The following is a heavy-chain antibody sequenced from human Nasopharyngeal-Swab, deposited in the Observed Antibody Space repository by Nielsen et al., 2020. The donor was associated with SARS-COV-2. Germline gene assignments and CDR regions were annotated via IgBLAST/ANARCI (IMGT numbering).Heavy chain of an antibody. V-gene: IGHV4-61*02. D-gene: IGHD2-2*02. CDR3: ARDSSRYCSSTSCYNDAFDI. J-gene: IGHJ3*02. Sequence: SETLSLTCTVSGGSISSGSYYWSWIRQPAGKGLEWIGRIYTSGSTNYNPSLKSRVTISVDTSKNQFSLKLSPVTAADTAVYYCARDSSRYCSSTSCYNDAFDIWGQGTMVTVSS. CDR2: IYTSGST. CDR1: GGSISSGSYY.